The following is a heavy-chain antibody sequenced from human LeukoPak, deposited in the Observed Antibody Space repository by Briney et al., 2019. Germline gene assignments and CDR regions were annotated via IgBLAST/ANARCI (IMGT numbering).Heavy chain of an antibody. CDR1: GFTVSSYG. J-gene: IGHJ6*02. D-gene: IGHD6-13*01. V-gene: IGHV3-30*18. CDR3: AKDRVAAAGSWDYGMDV. CDR2: ISYDGSNK. Sequence: GRSLRLSCAASGFTVSSYGMHWVRQAPGKGLEWVAVISYDGSNKYYADSVKGRFTISRDNSKNTLYLQMNSLRAEDTAVYYCAKDRVAAAGSWDYGMDVWGQGTTVTVSS.